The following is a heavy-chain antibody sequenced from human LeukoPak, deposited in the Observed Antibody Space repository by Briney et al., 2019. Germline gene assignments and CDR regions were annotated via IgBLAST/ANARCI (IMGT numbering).Heavy chain of an antibody. V-gene: IGHV3-33*08. J-gene: IGHJ3*02. CDR3: AREYYYDSSLAFDI. Sequence: PGGSLRLSCAASGFTFSSYGMDWVRQAPGKGLEWVAAIWYDGSNKHYADSVKGRFTISRDNSKNTLYLQMNSLRAEDTAVYYCAREYYYDSSLAFDIWGQGTMV. CDR2: IWYDGSNK. D-gene: IGHD3-22*01. CDR1: GFTFSSYG.